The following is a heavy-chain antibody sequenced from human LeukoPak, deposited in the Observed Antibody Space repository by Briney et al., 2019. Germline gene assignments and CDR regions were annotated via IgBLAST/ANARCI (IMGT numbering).Heavy chain of an antibody. CDR2: ISSGSTSI. D-gene: IGHD3-16*02. J-gene: IGHJ4*02. CDR1: GFTFSTFR. V-gene: IGHV3-21*01. CDR3: AREGVTQRYVWGSYRVGDFDY. Sequence: KTGGSLRLSCVASGFTFSTFRMNWVRQAPGKGLEWVSSISSGSTSIYYEDSVKGRFTTSRDNAKNSLHLQMNSLRAEDTAVYYCAREGVTQRYVWGSYRVGDFDYWGQGTLVTVSS.